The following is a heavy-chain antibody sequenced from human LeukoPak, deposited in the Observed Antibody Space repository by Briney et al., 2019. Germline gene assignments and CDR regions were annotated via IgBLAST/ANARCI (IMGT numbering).Heavy chain of an antibody. V-gene: IGHV3-7*03. CDR3: AKETGPISLGAFDI. J-gene: IGHJ3*02. D-gene: IGHD3-10*01. Sequence: GGSLRLSCAASGFTFSNYWMSWVRQAPGKGLEWVANIKQDGSERYYVDSVKGRFTISRDNAKNSLYLQMNSLRAEDTALYYCAKETGPISLGAFDIWGQGTMVTVSS. CDR1: GFTFSNYW. CDR2: IKQDGSER.